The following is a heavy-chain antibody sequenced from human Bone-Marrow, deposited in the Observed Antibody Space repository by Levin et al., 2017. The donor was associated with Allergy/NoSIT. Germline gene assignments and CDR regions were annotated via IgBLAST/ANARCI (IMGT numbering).Heavy chain of an antibody. CDR2: IIPIFGTA. Sequence: KISCKASGGTFSSYAISWVRQAPGQGLEWMGGIIPIFGTANYAQKFQGRVTITADESTSTAYMELSSLRSEDTAVYYCARDTVYCSSTSCPFDYWGQGTLVTVSS. CDR1: GGTFSSYA. CDR3: ARDTVYCSSTSCPFDY. J-gene: IGHJ4*02. V-gene: IGHV1-69*01. D-gene: IGHD2-2*01.